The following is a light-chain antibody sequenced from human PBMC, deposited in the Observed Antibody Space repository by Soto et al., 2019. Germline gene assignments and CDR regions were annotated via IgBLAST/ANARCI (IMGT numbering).Light chain of an antibody. J-gene: IGKJ1*01. CDR2: DAS. CDR3: QQYETFSGT. CDR1: QSISSY. Sequence: DIQRTPCPSSMSAYVGDRVTITCRASQSISSYLNWYQHKPGEPPKLLIYDASALPRGVPSRCSGSGSGTKFTLTIASLQPDDFATYYCQQYETFSGTFGPGANVDIK. V-gene: IGKV1-5*01.